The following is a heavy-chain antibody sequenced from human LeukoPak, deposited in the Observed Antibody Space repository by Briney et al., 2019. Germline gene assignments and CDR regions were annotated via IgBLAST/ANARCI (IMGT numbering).Heavy chain of an antibody. J-gene: IGHJ6*03. CDR1: GGSISSSSYY. CDR2: ISYSGST. Sequence: PSETLSLTCTVSGGSISSSSYYWGWIRQPPGKGLEWIGSISYSGSTYYNPSLKSRGTISVDTSKNQFSLKLSSVTAADTAVYYCARETYCSSTSCYLSYYYYMDVWGKGTTVTVSS. D-gene: IGHD2-2*01. CDR3: ARETYCSSTSCYLSYYYYMDV. V-gene: IGHV4-39*07.